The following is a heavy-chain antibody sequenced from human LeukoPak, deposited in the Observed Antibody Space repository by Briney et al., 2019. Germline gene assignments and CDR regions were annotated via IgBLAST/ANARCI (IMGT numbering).Heavy chain of an antibody. CDR3: ARWYSSGWAFDY. CDR1: GGTISSYY. J-gene: IGHJ4*02. V-gene: IGHV4-59*08. CDR2: IPSSGST. Sequence: SETLSLTCTVSGGTISSYYWNWLRQPPGKLLEWIGYIPSSGSTKYNPSLKSRVTISVDTSKNQFSLKLSSVTAADRAVYYCARWYSSGWAFDYWGQGTLVTVSS. D-gene: IGHD6-19*01.